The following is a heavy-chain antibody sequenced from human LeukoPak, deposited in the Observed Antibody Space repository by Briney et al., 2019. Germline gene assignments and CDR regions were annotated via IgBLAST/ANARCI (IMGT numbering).Heavy chain of an antibody. J-gene: IGHJ4*02. CDR3: ARLPRSSGYYYGP. D-gene: IGHD3-22*01. CDR2: IYHSGST. CDR1: GGSISTYY. V-gene: IGHV4-39*07. Sequence: SETLSLTSTVSGGSISTYYWGWIRQPPGKGLEWIGSIYHSGSTHYNPSLKSRVTISVDTSKNQFSLKLSSVTAADTAVYYCARLPRSSGYYYGPWGQGTLVTVSS.